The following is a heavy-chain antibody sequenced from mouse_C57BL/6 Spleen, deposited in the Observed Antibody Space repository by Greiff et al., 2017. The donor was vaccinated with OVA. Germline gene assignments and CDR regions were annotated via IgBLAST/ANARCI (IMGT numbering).Heavy chain of an antibody. D-gene: IGHD1-1*01. Sequence: VQLQQPGAELVKPGASVKLSCKASGYTFTSYWMHWVKQRPGRGLEWIGRIDPNSGGTKYNEKFKSKATLTVDKPSSTAYMQLSSLTSEDSAVDYCARSGDYGSGYGYFDVWGTGTTVTVSS. J-gene: IGHJ1*03. V-gene: IGHV1-72*01. CDR2: IDPNSGGT. CDR3: ARSGDYGSGYGYFDV. CDR1: GYTFTSYW.